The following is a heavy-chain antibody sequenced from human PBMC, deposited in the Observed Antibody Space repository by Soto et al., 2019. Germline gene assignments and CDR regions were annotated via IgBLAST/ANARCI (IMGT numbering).Heavy chain of an antibody. J-gene: IGHJ4*02. CDR3: AKDLGSSGWEYFDH. V-gene: IGHV3-30*18. D-gene: IGHD6-19*01. CDR2: ISSHGRHQ. Sequence: QLVESGGGMVPPGTSLRLSCTGSGFNYGNFAVHWVRQTPVKGLEWVAVISSHGRHQYYSDSVKGRFTISRDNSNNTVHLQLSSLRLEVTAVYYCAKDLGSSGWEYFDHWGQGTLVTVSS. CDR1: GFNYGNFA.